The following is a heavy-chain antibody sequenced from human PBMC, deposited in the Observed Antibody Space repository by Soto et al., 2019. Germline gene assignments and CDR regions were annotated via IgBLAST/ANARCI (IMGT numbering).Heavy chain of an antibody. CDR1: GFIFDDYA. D-gene: IGHD6-6*01. V-gene: IGHV3-9*01. CDR2: ISWQSGSI. CDR3: AKDMFSSSSAATFDY. Sequence: ETVGGLAQPGRSLRLSCAASGFIFDDYAMHWVRQAPGKGLEWVSGISWQSGSIRYADSVKGRFTISRDNAKNSLYLQMNSLRVEDTALYYCAKDMFSSSSAATFDYWGQGILVTVSS. J-gene: IGHJ4*02.